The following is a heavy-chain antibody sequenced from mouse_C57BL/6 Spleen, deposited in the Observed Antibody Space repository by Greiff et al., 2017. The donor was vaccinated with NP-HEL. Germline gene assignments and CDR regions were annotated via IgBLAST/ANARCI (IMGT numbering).Heavy chain of an antibody. J-gene: IGHJ2*01. V-gene: IGHV1-80*01. D-gene: IGHD1-1*01. CDR2: IYPGDGDT. CDR3: ARECYYYGSSYDFDY. CDR1: GYAFSSYW. Sequence: VKLQESGAELVKPGASVKISCKASGYAFSSYWMNWVKQRPGKGLEWIGQIYPGDGDTNYNGKFKGKATLTADKSSSTAYMQLSSLTSEDSAVYFCARECYYYGSSYDFDYWGQGTTLTVSS.